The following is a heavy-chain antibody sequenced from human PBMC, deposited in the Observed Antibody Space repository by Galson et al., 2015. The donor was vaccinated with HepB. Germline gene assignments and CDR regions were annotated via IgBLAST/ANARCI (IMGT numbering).Heavy chain of an antibody. CDR1: GFTFNRYG. Sequence: SLRLSCAVSGFTFNRYGMHWVRQAPGKGLEWVALIWSNGSNRYYSNSVMGRFTISRDNSKNTLYLEMSSLRAEDTAVYYCARDMAIAAPASFDLWGHGTLVTVSS. D-gene: IGHD6-25*01. CDR3: ARDMAIAAPASFDL. CDR2: IWSNGSNR. J-gene: IGHJ4*01. V-gene: IGHV3-33*01.